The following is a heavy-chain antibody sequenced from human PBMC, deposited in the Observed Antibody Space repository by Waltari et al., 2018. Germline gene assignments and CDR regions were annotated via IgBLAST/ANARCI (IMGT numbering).Heavy chain of an antibody. Sequence: QVQLQESGPGLVKPSETLSLTCTVSGGSISSYYWSWIRQPPGKGLEWIGYIYYSGSTNYNPALKSRVTISVDTSKNQFSLKLSSVTAADTAVYYCARCGGDCYDLDYWGQGTLVTVSS. V-gene: IGHV4-59*01. D-gene: IGHD2-21*01. CDR3: ARCGGDCYDLDY. J-gene: IGHJ4*02. CDR2: IYYSGST. CDR1: GGSISSYY.